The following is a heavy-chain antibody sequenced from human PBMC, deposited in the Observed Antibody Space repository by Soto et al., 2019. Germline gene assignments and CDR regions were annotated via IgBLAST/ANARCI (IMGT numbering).Heavy chain of an antibody. Sequence: QVQLVQSGAEVKKPGSSVKVSCKASGGTFSSYTISWVRQAPGQGLEWMGRIIPIRGIANYAQKFQGRVTITADKSTSTAYMELSSLRSEDTAVYYCARDLLAYCSSTRCFGFDPWGQGTLVTVSS. CDR3: ARDLLAYCSSTRCFGFDP. V-gene: IGHV1-69*08. CDR1: GGTFSSYT. J-gene: IGHJ5*02. CDR2: IIPIRGIA. D-gene: IGHD2-2*01.